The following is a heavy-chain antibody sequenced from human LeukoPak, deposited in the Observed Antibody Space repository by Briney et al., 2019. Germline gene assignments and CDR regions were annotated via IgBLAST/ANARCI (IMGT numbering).Heavy chain of an antibody. D-gene: IGHD2-15*01. J-gene: IGHJ4*02. CDR1: GFTFSGSA. CDR2: IRSKANSYAT. CDR3: TRHANPDCSGGSCYSGRTDY. V-gene: IGHV3-73*01. Sequence: GGSLRLSCAASGFTFSGSAMHWVRRASGKGLEWVGRIRSKANSYATAYAASVKGRFTISRDDSKNTAYLQMNSLKTEDTAVYYCTRHANPDCSGGSCYSGRTDYWGQGTLVTVSS.